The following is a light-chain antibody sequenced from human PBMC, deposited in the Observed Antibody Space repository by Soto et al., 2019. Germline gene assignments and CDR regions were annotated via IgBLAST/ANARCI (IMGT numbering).Light chain of an antibody. CDR3: QQYNSFFYT. J-gene: IGKJ2*01. CDR1: QNISPW. V-gene: IGKV1-5*01. Sequence: DIQMTQSPSTLSASVGDRVTIACQASQNISPWLAGYQQKPGKAPNLLIDDASNLQSGVPSRFSGSGSGTEFTLTISSLQPGDFATYYCQQYNSFFYTFGQGTKVDIK. CDR2: DAS.